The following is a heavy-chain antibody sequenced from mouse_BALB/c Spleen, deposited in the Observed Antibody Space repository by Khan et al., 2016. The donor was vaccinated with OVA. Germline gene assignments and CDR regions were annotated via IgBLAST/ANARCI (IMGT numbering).Heavy chain of an antibody. CDR3: ARGHFDY. V-gene: IGHV1-69*02. J-gene: IGHJ2*01. CDR2: IDPSDSET. Sequence: QVQLQQPGAELVKPGAPVKLSCKASGYTFTSYWMNWVKQRPGRGLEWIGRIDPSDSETHYNQKFKDKATLTVDKSSSTAYIQLSSLTSEDSAVXYCARGHFDYGGQGTTLTVSS. CDR1: GYTFTSYW.